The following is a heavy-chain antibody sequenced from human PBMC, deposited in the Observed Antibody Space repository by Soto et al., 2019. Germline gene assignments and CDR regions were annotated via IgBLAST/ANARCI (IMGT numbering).Heavy chain of an antibody. CDR3: ARENYDSSGHGYYGLDV. CDR1: GFTFSSYG. V-gene: IGHV3-13*01. CDR2: IGTAGDT. J-gene: IGHJ6*02. Sequence: GSLRLSCAASGFTFSSYGMHWVRQATGKGLEWVSAIGTAGDTYYPGSVKGRFTISRENAKNSLYLQMNSLRAGDTAVYYCARENYDSSGHGYYGLDVWGQGTTVTVSS. D-gene: IGHD3-22*01.